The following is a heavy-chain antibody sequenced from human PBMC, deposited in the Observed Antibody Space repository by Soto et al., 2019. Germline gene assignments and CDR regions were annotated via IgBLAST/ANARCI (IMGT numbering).Heavy chain of an antibody. D-gene: IGHD3-3*01. CDR2: ISNDGNSE. Sequence: QVQLVESWGGVVQPGRSLRLSCAASGFTFSAFGMHWVRQAPGKGLEWVAVISNDGNSEHYADSVKGRFTISRDNSKNTFYLQMNSLSVEDTAVYYCAKTITTVGVSSTGRGALLDNWGQGILVSVSS. CDR3: AKTITTVGVSSTGRGALLDN. V-gene: IGHV3-30*18. CDR1: GFTFSAFG. J-gene: IGHJ4*02.